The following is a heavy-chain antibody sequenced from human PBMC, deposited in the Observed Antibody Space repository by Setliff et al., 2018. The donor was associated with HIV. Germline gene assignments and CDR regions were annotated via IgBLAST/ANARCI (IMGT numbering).Heavy chain of an antibody. J-gene: IGHJ3*02. D-gene: IGHD6-13*01. CDR1: GGSISSGTYY. CDR2: FYYSGTT. Sequence: ETLSLTCTVSGGSISSGTYYWGWIRQPPGKGLEWIGSFYYSGTTYYKPSLKSRVTISVDTSKNQFSLKLSSVTAADTAVYYCATTAAAGVRGNAFDIWGQGTMVTVSS. V-gene: IGHV4-39*07. CDR3: ATTAAAGVRGNAFDI.